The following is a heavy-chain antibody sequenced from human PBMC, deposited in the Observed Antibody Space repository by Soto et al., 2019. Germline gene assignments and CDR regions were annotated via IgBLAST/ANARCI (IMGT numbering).Heavy chain of an antibody. Sequence: QVQLVQSGAEVKKPGSSVKVSCKASGGTFSCYAISWVRQAPGQGLEWMGGIIPIFGTANYAQKFQGRVPITADASTSTAYMELRSLRSEDTAVYYCARVRVRFLEWLGSEGWGQGTLVTVSS. D-gene: IGHD3-3*01. CDR2: IIPIFGTA. J-gene: IGHJ4*02. CDR3: ARVRVRFLEWLGSEG. CDR1: GGTFSCYA. V-gene: IGHV1-69*12.